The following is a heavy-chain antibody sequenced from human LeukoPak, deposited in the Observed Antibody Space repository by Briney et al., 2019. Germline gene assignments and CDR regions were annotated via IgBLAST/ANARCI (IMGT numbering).Heavy chain of an antibody. CDR2: ISSSSTI. V-gene: IGHV3-48*04. Sequence: GGSLRLSCAASGFTFSSYSMNWVRQAPGKGLEWVSYISSSSTIYYADSVKGRFTISRDNAKNSLYLQMNSLRAEDTAVYYCARGAFTMIVVAQYFDYWGQGTLVTVSS. CDR3: ARGAFTMIVVAQYFDY. D-gene: IGHD3-22*01. J-gene: IGHJ4*02. CDR1: GFTFSSYS.